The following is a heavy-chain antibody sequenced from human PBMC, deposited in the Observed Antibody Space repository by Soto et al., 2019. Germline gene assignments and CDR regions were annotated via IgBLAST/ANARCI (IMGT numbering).Heavy chain of an antibody. Sequence: VQLVQSGAELKKPGSSVKVSCEASGGSFSKKAISWVRQAPGQGLEWMGGINTKFGATNYAPKFQGRITITADESTNTVNMALSSLTSEDTAVYYCARGASSGFEYWYFDLWGRGTVVSVSS. CDR3: ARGASSGFEYWYFDL. CDR2: INTKFGAT. V-gene: IGHV1-69*01. D-gene: IGHD5-12*01. J-gene: IGHJ2*01. CDR1: GGSFSKKA.